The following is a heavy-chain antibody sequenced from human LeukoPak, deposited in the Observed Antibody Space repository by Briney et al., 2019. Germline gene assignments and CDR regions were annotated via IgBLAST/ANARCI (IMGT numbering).Heavy chain of an antibody. J-gene: IGHJ4*02. V-gene: IGHV1-2*02. D-gene: IGHD1-26*01. CDR1: GYTFTGYY. CDR3: ARDLGLWELRFDY. Sequence: ASVKVSCKASGYTFTGYYMHWVRQTPGQGLEWMGWINPNSGGTNYAQKFQGRVTMTRDTSISTAYMELSRLRSDDTAVYYCARDLGLWELRFDYWGQGTLVTVSS. CDR2: INPNSGGT.